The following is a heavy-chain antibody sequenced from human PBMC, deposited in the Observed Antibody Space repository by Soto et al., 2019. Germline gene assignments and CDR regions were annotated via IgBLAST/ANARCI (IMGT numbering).Heavy chain of an antibody. CDR2: ISYDGSNK. Sequence: GGSLRLSCAASGFTFSSYAMHWVRQAPGKGLEWVAVISYDGSNKYYADSVKGRLTISRGKSKTTLYLQMNSLRAEDTAVYYCARADLRFLEWPPIWGQGTLVTVSS. CDR3: ARADLRFLEWPPI. V-gene: IGHV3-30-3*01. J-gene: IGHJ4*02. CDR1: GFTFSSYA. D-gene: IGHD3-3*01.